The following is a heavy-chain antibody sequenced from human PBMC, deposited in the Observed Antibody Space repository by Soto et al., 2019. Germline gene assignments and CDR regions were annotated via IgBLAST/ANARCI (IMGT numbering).Heavy chain of an antibody. V-gene: IGHV3-33*01. Sequence: GGSLRLSCAASGFTFSSYGMHWVRQAPGKGLEWVAVIWYDGSNKYYADSVKGRFTISRDNSKNTLYLQMNSLRAEDTAVYYCARRWKTGLQDWFDPWGQGTLVTVSS. D-gene: IGHD1-1*01. CDR3: ARRWKTGLQDWFDP. CDR1: GFTFSSYG. CDR2: IWYDGSNK. J-gene: IGHJ5*02.